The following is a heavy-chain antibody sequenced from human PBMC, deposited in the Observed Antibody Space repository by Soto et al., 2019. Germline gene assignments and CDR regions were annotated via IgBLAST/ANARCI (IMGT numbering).Heavy chain of an antibody. CDR3: ASPMNCSVGSCYFSYFDY. Sequence: QVQLVQSGAEVKKPGSSVKVSCKASGGTFSSYSISWVRQAPGQGLEWMGRIIPILGLANYAQKFQGRVTITADKSTSKVYMDLSSLRSEDTAVYYCASPMNCSVGSCYFSYFDYWGQGTLVTVSS. D-gene: IGHD2-15*01. J-gene: IGHJ4*02. CDR2: IIPILGLA. V-gene: IGHV1-69*02. CDR1: GGTFSSYS.